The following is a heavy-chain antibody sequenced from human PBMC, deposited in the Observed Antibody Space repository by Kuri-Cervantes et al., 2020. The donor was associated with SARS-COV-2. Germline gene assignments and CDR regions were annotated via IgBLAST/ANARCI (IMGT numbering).Heavy chain of an antibody. CDR2: ISPMFGAA. CDR3: ARGPTGLGALDF. J-gene: IGHJ4*02. V-gene: IGHV1-69*13. Sequence: SVKVSCKASGGTFSSYDISWVRQAPGQGVEWMGGISPMFGAAKYGQKFQGRVTIIADESTSTAYMELSSLRSEDTAVYYCARGPTGLGALDFWGQGTLVTVSS. D-gene: IGHD4-17*01. CDR1: GGTFSSYD.